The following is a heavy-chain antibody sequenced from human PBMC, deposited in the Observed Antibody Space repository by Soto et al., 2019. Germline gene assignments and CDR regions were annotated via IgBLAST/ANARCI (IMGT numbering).Heavy chain of an antibody. V-gene: IGHV6-1*01. D-gene: IGHD1-7*01. CDR3: ARGSGEDNWNYPYYYYYGMDV. CDR2: TYYRSKWYN. Sequence: PSQTLSLTCAISGDSFSSNSAAWNWIRQSPSRGLEWLGRTYYRSKWYNDYAVSVKSRITINPDTSKNQFSLQLNSVTPEDTAVYHCARGSGEDNWNYPYYYYYGMDVWGQGTTVTVSS. J-gene: IGHJ6*02. CDR1: GDSFSSNSAA.